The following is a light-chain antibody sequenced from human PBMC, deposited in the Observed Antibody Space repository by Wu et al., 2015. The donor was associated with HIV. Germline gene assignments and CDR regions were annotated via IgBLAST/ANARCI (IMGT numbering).Light chain of an antibody. J-gene: IGKJ2*03. CDR2: GAP. Sequence: EIVLTQSPGTLSLSPGEGATLSCRASQSFSNYLAWYQQKPGQAPRLLIYGAPRRATGIPERFSGSGSGTDFTLAISRLEPEDFAVYYCQHYGTSPPYSFGQGTKLEIK. CDR3: QHYGTSPPYS. CDR1: QSFSNY. V-gene: IGKV3-20*01.